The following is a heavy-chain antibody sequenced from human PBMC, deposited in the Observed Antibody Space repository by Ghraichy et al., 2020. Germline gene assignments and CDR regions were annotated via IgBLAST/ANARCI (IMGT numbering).Heavy chain of an antibody. CDR2: IKPDGSEK. CDR3: ASQSYSNLRDDY. V-gene: IGHV3-7*01. J-gene: IGHJ4*02. CDR1: GFTFSSSW. Sequence: GGSLRLSCAASGFTFSSSWMGWVRQAPGKGLEWVANIKPDGSEKYYVDSVKGRFTISRDNAKNSLYLQMNSLRAEDTAVYYCASQSYSNLRDDYWGQGTLVTVSS. D-gene: IGHD2/OR15-2a*01.